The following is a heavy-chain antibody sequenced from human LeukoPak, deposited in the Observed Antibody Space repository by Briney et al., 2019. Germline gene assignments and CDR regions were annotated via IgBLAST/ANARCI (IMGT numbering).Heavy chain of an antibody. V-gene: IGHV1-8*01. CDR1: GYTFTSYD. CDR3: ARWLQFQPFDY. CDR2: MNPNSGNT. J-gene: IGHJ4*02. D-gene: IGHD5-24*01. Sequence: AASVKVSCKASGYTFTSYDIDWVRQATGQGLEWMGWMNPNSGNTGYARKFQGRVTMTRNTSISTACMELSSLRSEDTAVYYCARWLQFQPFDYWGQGILVTVSS.